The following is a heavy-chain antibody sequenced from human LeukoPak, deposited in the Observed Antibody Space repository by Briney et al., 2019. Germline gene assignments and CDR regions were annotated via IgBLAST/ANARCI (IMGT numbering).Heavy chain of an antibody. CDR1: GFTFSNAW. Sequence: GGSLRLSCAASGFTFSNAWMSWVRQAPGKGLEWVSSISSSGNTIYYIDSVKGRLTISRDNAKNSLYLQMNSLRAEDTAVYYCARFRHYYDSSAYYSFDYWGQGTLVTVSS. CDR3: ARFRHYYDSSAYYSFDY. D-gene: IGHD3-22*01. CDR2: ISSSGNTI. V-gene: IGHV3-11*04. J-gene: IGHJ4*02.